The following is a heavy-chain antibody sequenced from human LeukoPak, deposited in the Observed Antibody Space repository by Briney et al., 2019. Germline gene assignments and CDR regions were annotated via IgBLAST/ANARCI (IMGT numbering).Heavy chain of an antibody. CDR1: GYTFTSYG. J-gene: IGHJ6*03. V-gene: IGHV1-18*01. CDR3: ARARNVLRFLEWLARSSSYYYYYMDV. Sequence: ASVKVSCKASGYTFTSYGISWVRQAPGQGLEWMGWISAYNGNTNYAQKLQGRVTITADESTSTAYMELSSLRSEDTAVYYCARARNVLRFLEWLARSSSYYYYYMDVWGKGTTVTVSS. D-gene: IGHD3-3*01. CDR2: ISAYNGNT.